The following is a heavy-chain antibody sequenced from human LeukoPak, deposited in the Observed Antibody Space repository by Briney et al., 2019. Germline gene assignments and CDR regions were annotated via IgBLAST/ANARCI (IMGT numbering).Heavy chain of an antibody. Sequence: SETLSLTCAVYGGSFSGYYWSWIRQPPGKGLEWIGEINHSGSTNYNPSLKSRVTISVDTSKNQFSLKLSSVTAADTAVYYCARNLGFDYWGQGTLVTVSS. V-gene: IGHV4-34*01. CDR1: GGSFSGYY. CDR3: ARNLGFDY. CDR2: INHSGST. J-gene: IGHJ4*02.